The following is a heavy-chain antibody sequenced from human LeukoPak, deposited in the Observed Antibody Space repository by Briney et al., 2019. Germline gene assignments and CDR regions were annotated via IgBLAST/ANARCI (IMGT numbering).Heavy chain of an antibody. CDR3: ARGGAAGPI. V-gene: IGHV3-48*03. CDR1: GFTFSSYG. J-gene: IGHJ4*02. D-gene: IGHD6-13*01. Sequence: GGSLRLSCAASGFTFSSYGMNWVRQAPGKGPEWISYISRSGATIYYADSVKGRFTISRDNAKNSLYLQMNSLRAEDTAVYYCARGGAAGPIGGQGTLVTVSS. CDR2: ISRSGATI.